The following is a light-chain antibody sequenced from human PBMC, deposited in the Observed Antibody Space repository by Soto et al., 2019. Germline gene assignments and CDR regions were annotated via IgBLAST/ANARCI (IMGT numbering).Light chain of an antibody. J-gene: IGKJ3*01. CDR3: QQSYNGPFT. CDR2: AAS. CDR1: QSISSY. V-gene: IGKV1-39*01. Sequence: DIQMTQSPSSLSASVGDRVTITCRASQSISSYLNWYQQKPGKAPKLLIYAASSLQSGVPPRFSGSGSGTEFTLTISSLQPEDFATYYCQQSYNGPFTFGPGTKVDIK.